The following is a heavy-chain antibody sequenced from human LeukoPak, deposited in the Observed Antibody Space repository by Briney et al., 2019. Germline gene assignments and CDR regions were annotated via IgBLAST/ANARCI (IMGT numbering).Heavy chain of an antibody. CDR1: GGSISSSDCY. Sequence: SETLSLTCTVSGGSISSSDCYWAWIRQPPGKGLEFIGAIYHNGDTYDNPSLNSRIAISIDTSRNQFSLRLSSVTAADTAVYYCARADRGNAYYNYMDVWGKGTTVTVSS. V-gene: IGHV4-39*07. D-gene: IGHD3-22*01. J-gene: IGHJ6*03. CDR2: IYHNGDT. CDR3: ARADRGNAYYNYMDV.